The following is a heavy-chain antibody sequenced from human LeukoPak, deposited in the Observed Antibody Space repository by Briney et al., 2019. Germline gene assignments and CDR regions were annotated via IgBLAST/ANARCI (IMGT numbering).Heavy chain of an antibody. CDR1: GFAFNYAW. CDR3: AKDTASSWWYFDL. CDR2: ISTSSSYI. V-gene: IGHV3-21*04. J-gene: IGHJ2*01. Sequence: SGGSLRLSCAASGFAFNYAWVNWVRQAPGKGLEWVSSISTSSSYIHYADSVKGRFTISRDNSKNTLYLQMNSLRAEDTAVYYCAKDTASSWWYFDLWGRGTLVTVSS. D-gene: IGHD5-18*01.